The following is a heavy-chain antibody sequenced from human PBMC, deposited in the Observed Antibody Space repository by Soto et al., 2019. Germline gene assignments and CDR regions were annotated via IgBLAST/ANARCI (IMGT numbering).Heavy chain of an antibody. V-gene: IGHV3-7*01. CDR3: ARSPPYYDFWSGYPSAQDY. Sequence: GGSLRLSCAASGFTFSSYWMSWVRQAPGKGLEWVANIKQDGSEKYYVDSVKGRFTISRDNAKNSLYLQMNSLRAEDTAVYYCARSPPYYDFWSGYPSAQDYWGQGTLVTVSS. CDR2: IKQDGSEK. D-gene: IGHD3-3*01. CDR1: GFTFSSYW. J-gene: IGHJ4*02.